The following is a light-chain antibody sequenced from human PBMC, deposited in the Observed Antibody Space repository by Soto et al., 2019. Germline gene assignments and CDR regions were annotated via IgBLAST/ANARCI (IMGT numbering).Light chain of an antibody. J-gene: IGKJ4*01. CDR1: QSISSW. CDR2: DVS. Sequence: DIQMTQSPSTLSASVGDRATITCRASQSISSWLAWYQQKPGKAPKLLIYDVSSLESGVPSRFSGSGSGTEFTLTISSLQPDDFAAYYCQQYKSYSLTFGGGTKVDIK. V-gene: IGKV1-5*01. CDR3: QQYKSYSLT.